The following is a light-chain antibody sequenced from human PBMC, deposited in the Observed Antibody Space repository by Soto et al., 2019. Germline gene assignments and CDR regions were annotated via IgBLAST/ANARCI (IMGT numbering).Light chain of an antibody. Sequence: QSALARPASVSGSPGQSITISCTGSGSDIATFNYVSWYQQYPGKAPKLLIYQVTSRASGVSHRFSGSKSGNTAALTISGLQPEDEAEYYCNSYSSTSFYVFGTGTKVTVL. J-gene: IGLJ1*01. CDR2: QVT. V-gene: IGLV2-14*01. CDR3: NSYSSTSFYV. CDR1: GSDIATFNY.